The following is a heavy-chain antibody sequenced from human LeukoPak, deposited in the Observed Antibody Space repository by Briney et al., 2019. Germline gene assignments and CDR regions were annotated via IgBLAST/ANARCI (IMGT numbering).Heavy chain of an antibody. Sequence: GGSLRLSCAASGFTFSNHHMNWVRQAPGKGLEWVSSISGGSSTIYCADSVKGRFTISRDNAKSSLYLQMDSLRAEDTAVYYCARQCSITSCLWGQGTLVTVSS. J-gene: IGHJ4*02. V-gene: IGHV3-21*01. CDR1: GFTFSNHH. CDR3: ARQCSITSCL. CDR2: ISGGSSTI. D-gene: IGHD2-2*01.